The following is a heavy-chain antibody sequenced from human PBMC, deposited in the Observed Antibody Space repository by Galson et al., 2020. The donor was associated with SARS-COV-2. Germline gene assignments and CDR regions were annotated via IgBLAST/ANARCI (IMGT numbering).Heavy chain of an antibody. Sequence: SETLSLTCDVSGDSIRSSNWWSWVRQPPGKGLEWIGEIHYTGRTNYIPSLESRVTISVDTSKNQFSLKLSSVTAADTAVYYCARGENADLRFGFRFWGWGTLVAVSS. CDR1: GDSIRSSNW. CDR2: IHYTGRT. D-gene: IGHD3-3*01. J-gene: IGHJ4*02. CDR3: ARGENADLRFGFRF. V-gene: IGHV4-4*02.